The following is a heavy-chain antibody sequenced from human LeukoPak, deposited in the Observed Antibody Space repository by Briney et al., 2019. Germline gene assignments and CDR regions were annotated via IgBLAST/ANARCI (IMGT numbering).Heavy chain of an antibody. Sequence: SETLSLTCTVSGGTISSDYWSWIQQPPGKGLEWIGYIYYIGSTNYNPSLKSRITISVDTSKSHFSLKLSSATAADTAVYYWARVVGATGSSDYCGQGTLVTVSS. V-gene: IGHV4-59*01. CDR3: ARVVGATGSSDY. CDR1: GGTISSDY. J-gene: IGHJ4*02. D-gene: IGHD1-26*01. CDR2: IYYIGST.